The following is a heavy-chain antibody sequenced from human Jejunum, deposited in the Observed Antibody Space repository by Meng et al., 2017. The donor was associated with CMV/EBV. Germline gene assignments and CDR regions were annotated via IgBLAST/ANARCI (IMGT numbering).Heavy chain of an antibody. CDR2: IKSMTDGGTT. CDR3: ASIPYNWNHEDDY. J-gene: IGHJ4*02. Sequence: EVQLVESXXXXVXXGGSLRLSCVTSGFTFTNAWMSWVRQAPGEGLEWVGRIKSMTDGGTTDYAAPVKGRFTITRDDSKNTLYLQMNSLRVEDTAVYYCASIPYNWNHEDDYWGQGTLGTVSS. CDR1: GFTFTNAW. D-gene: IGHD1-20*01. V-gene: IGHV3-15*05.